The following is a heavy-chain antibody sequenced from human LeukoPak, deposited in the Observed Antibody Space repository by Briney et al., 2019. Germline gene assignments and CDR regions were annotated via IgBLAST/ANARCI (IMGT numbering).Heavy chain of an antibody. V-gene: IGHV3-9*01. CDR1: GFTFDDYA. D-gene: IGHD5-12*01. CDR3: AKGLVDSGYDYTFDY. CDR2: ISWNSGSI. J-gene: IGHJ4*02. Sequence: GGSLRLSCAASGFTFDDYAMHWVRQAPGKGLEWVSGISWNSGSIGYADSVKGRFTISRDNAKNSLYLQMNSLRAEDTALYYCAKGLVDSGYDYTFDYWGQGTLVTVSS.